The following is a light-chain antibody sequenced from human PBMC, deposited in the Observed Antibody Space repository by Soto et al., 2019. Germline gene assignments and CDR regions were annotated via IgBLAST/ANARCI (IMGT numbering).Light chain of an antibody. CDR1: SSDVGSYNR. Sequence: QSALTQPPSVSGSPGQSVTISCTGTSSDVGSYNRVSWYQQPPGTAPKLMIYEVTNRPSGVPDRFSGSKSGNTASLTISGLQAEDEADSYCRSYTCSTTYVFGTGSTVPVL. CDR2: EVT. V-gene: IGLV2-18*02. CDR3: RSYTCSTTYV. J-gene: IGLJ1*01.